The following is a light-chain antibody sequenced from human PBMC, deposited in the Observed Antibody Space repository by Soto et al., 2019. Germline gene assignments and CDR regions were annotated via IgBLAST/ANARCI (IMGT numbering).Light chain of an antibody. CDR2: DVS. J-gene: IGLJ2*01. CDR3: CSYAGSYTFVL. V-gene: IGLV2-11*01. CDR1: SSDVGGYNY. Sequence: QSALTQPASVSGSPGQSITISCTGTSSDVGGYNYVSWYQQHPGKAPKLMIYDVSKRPSGVPDRFSGSKSGNTASLTISGLQADDEADYYCCSYAGSYTFVLFGGGTKLTVL.